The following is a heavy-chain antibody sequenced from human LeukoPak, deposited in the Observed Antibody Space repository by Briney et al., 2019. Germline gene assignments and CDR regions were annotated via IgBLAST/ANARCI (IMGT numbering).Heavy chain of an antibody. V-gene: IGHV4-59*01. CDR3: ARDHQLRAFDY. D-gene: IGHD4-23*01. J-gene: IGHJ4*02. CDR1: GGSISSYY. Sequence: SETLSLTCTVSGGSISSYYWSWIRQPPGKGLEWIGYIYYSGSTNYNPSLKSRVTISVDTSKNQFPLKLSSVTAADTAVYYCARDHQLRAFDYWGQGTLVTVSS. CDR2: IYYSGST.